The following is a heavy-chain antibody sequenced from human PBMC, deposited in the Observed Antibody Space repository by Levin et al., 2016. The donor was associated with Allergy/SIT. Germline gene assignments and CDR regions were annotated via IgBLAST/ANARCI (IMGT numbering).Heavy chain of an antibody. Sequence: WVRQAPGQGLEWMGRIIPILGIANYAQKFQGRVTITADKSTSTAYMELSSLRSEDTAVYYCARDPSLWPNYYGMDVWGQGTTVTVSS. CDR3: ARDPSLWPNYYGMDV. J-gene: IGHJ6*02. V-gene: IGHV1-69*04. D-gene: IGHD3-10*01. CDR2: IIPILGIA.